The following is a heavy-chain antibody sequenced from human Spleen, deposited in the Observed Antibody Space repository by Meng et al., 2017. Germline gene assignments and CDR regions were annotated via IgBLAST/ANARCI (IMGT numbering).Heavy chain of an antibody. J-gene: IGHJ6*02. D-gene: IGHD2-2*01. Sequence: GESLKISCAASGFTFSSYWMHWVRQTPGKGLAWVSRIKSDGTTISYADSVKGRFTTSRDNVKNTLYLQMNSLSAEDTAVYYCARDREIVEVPASVHDAQNNEYYYYYYGMDVWGQGTTVTVSS. CDR3: ARDREIVEVPASVHDAQNNEYYYYYYGMDV. V-gene: IGHV3-74*01. CDR1: GFTFSSYW. CDR2: IKSDGTTI.